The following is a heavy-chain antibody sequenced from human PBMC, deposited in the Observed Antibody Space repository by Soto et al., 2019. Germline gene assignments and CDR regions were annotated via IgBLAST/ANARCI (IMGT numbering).Heavy chain of an antibody. Sequence: ASVKVSCKVSGYTLTELSMHWVRQAPGKGLEWMGGFDPEDGETIYAQKFQGRVTMTEDTSTDTAYMELSSLRSEDTAVYYCATATTVTKFDAFDIWGQGTMVTVSS. CDR3: ATATTVTKFDAFDI. V-gene: IGHV1-24*01. J-gene: IGHJ3*02. D-gene: IGHD4-17*01. CDR2: FDPEDGET. CDR1: GYTLTELS.